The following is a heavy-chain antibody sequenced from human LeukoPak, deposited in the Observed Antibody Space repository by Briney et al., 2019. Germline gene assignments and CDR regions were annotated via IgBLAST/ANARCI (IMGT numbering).Heavy chain of an antibody. J-gene: IGHJ2*01. CDR2: IRYDGSNK. CDR1: GFTFSSYG. CDR3: AKDLRLYSSYAPDWYFDL. D-gene: IGHD6-6*01. Sequence: PGGSLRLSCAASGFTFSSYGMHWVRQAPGKGLEWVAFIRYDGSNKYYADSVKGRFTISRDNSKNTLYLQMNSLRAEDTAVYYCAKDLRLYSSYAPDWYFDLWGRGTLVTVSS. V-gene: IGHV3-30*02.